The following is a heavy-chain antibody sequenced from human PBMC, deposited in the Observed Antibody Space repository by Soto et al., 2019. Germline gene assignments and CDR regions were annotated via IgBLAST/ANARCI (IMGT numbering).Heavy chain of an antibody. CDR3: AKGGYCSSTSCYGEYYYYYYMDV. Sequence: GGSLRLSCAASGFTFSSYAMSWVRQAPGKGLEWVSAISGSGGSTYYADSVKGRFTISRDNSKNTLYLQMNSLRAEDTAVYYCAKGGYCSSTSCYGEYYYYYYMDVWGKGTTVTVSS. V-gene: IGHV3-23*01. CDR2: ISGSGGST. J-gene: IGHJ6*03. CDR1: GFTFSSYA. D-gene: IGHD2-2*01.